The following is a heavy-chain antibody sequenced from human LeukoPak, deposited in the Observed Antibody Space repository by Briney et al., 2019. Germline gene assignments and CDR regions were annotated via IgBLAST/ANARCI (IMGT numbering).Heavy chain of an antibody. J-gene: IGHJ5*02. D-gene: IGHD3-22*01. CDR3: AKVKSDSSGSINYFDP. Sequence: PGGSLRLSWAASGFTFSNYGMHWVRQAPGKGLEWVAFIRYDGINKYYADSVKGRFTISRDNSKNTLYLQMNSLRADDTAVYYCAKVKSDSSGSINYFDPWGQGTLVTVSS. CDR2: IRYDGINK. V-gene: IGHV3-30*02. CDR1: GFTFSNYG.